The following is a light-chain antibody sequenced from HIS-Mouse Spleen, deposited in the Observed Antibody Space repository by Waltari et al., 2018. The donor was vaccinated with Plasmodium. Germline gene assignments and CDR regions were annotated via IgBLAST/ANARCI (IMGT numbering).Light chain of an antibody. V-gene: IGKV1D-8*02. J-gene: IGKJ1*01. Sequence: AIWMTQSPSLLSVSPGDRVTLSCRTSQSISSKLAWYQQKPGKAPGLLIYAASTMHTGVPSRFSGSGSGTEFTLTISCLQSEDFAIYYCQQYYSWPRTFGPGTKVEIK. CDR1: QSISSK. CDR2: AAS. CDR3: QQYYSWPRT.